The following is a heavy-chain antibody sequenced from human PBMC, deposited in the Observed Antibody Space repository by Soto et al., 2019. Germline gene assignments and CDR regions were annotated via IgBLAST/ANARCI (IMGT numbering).Heavy chain of an antibody. Sequence: GGSLRLSCAASGFTFSAYDMNWVRQAPGKGLEWVSQINPHGSAMYYADSVKGRFTISRDNAKNSLYLQMKSLRADDTAVYYCARGGYYDSTGYANWGQGTLVTVSS. CDR1: GFTFSAYD. J-gene: IGHJ4*02. D-gene: IGHD3-22*01. CDR3: ARGGYYDSTGYAN. CDR2: INPHGSAM. V-gene: IGHV3-48*01.